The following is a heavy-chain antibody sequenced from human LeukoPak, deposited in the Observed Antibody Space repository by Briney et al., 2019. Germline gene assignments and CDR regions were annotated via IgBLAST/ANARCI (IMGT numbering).Heavy chain of an antibody. Sequence: GASVKVSCKASGYTFTSYGISWVRQAPGQGLEWMGWISAYNGNTNYAQKLQGRVTMTTDTSTSTAYMELRSLRSDDTAVYYCARGESTVTILPTEVDNWFDPWGQGTLVTVSS. CDR3: ARGESTVTILPTEVDNWFDP. J-gene: IGHJ5*02. D-gene: IGHD4-17*01. V-gene: IGHV1-18*01. CDR2: ISAYNGNT. CDR1: GYTFTSYG.